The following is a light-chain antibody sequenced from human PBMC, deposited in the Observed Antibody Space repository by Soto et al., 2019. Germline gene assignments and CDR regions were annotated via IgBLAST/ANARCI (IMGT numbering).Light chain of an antibody. CDR1: QSLGTRF. CDR3: QQYESSPYT. Sequence: LVLTQFPDTLSLSPGDRATLSCRASQSLGTRFFAWYQQKPGQPPRLLIRYTSIRTPAFPDRFSASGSGTDFTLTIDRLEPEALADSYCQQYESSPYTFGQGTKLDIK. V-gene: IGKV3-20*01. J-gene: IGKJ2*01. CDR2: YTS.